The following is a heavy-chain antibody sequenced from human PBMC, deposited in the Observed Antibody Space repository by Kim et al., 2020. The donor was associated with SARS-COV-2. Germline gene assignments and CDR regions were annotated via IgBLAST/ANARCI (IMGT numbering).Heavy chain of an antibody. D-gene: IGHD3-10*01. J-gene: IGHJ6*02. Sequence: NPALKSRDTISVDTSKNQFSLNLSSVTAADTAVYYCAATRYASGIGMDVWGQGTTVTVSS. CDR3: AATRYASGIGMDV. V-gene: IGHV4-59*03.